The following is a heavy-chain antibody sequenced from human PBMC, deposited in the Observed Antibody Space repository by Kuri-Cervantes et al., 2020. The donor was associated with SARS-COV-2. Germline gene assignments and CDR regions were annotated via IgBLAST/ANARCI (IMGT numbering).Heavy chain of an antibody. CDR1: GFTFSISS. D-gene: IGHD3-22*01. CDR2: ISSSSSTI. J-gene: IGHJ4*02. V-gene: IGHV3-48*01. CDR3: ASPPEYDSSGSPFDY. Sequence: GGSLRLSCQASGFTFSISSMDWVRQAPGKGLEWVSYISSSSSTIYYADSVKGRFTISRDNAKNSLYLQMNSLRAEDTAVYYCASPPEYDSSGSPFDYWGQGTLVTVSS.